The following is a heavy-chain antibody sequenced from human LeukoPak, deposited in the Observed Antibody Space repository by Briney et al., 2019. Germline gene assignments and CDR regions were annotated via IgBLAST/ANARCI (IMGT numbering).Heavy chain of an antibody. Sequence: TSETLSLTCTVSGGSISSYYWSWIRQPPGKGLEWIGYIYYSGSTNYNPSLKSRVTISVDTSKNQFSLKLSSVTAADTAVYYCARHLAYCGGDCYSPSDAFDIWGQGTMVTVSS. CDR3: ARHLAYCGGDCYSPSDAFDI. CDR1: GGSISSYY. V-gene: IGHV4-59*08. CDR2: IYYSGST. J-gene: IGHJ3*02. D-gene: IGHD2-21*02.